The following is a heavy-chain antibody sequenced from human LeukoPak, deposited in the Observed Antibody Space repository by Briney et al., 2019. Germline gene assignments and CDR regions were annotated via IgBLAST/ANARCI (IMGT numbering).Heavy chain of an antibody. Sequence: GGSLRLSCVASGFTFTSSAMTWVRQAPGKGLEWVSVVGSTGGTTYYADSVKGRFTIFRDNAKNTMILQMNNLRVEDTAVYYCAAVPGIIIAGYFASWGRGTLVAVSA. CDR1: GFTFTSSA. V-gene: IGHV3-23*01. CDR2: VGSTGGTT. J-gene: IGHJ4*02. CDR3: AAVPGIIIAGYFAS. D-gene: IGHD3-10*02.